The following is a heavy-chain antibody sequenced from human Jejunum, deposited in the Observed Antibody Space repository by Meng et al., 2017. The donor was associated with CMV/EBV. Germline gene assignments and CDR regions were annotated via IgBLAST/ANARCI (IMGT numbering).Heavy chain of an antibody. V-gene: IGHV3-43D*03. J-gene: IGHJ4*02. CDR2: ISWDGGST. Sequence: SGFTFDDYAMHWVRQAPGKGLEWVSLISWDGGSTYYADSVKGRFTISRDNSKNSLYLQMNSLRAEDTGLYYCAKGDSVTHYFDYWGQGTLVTVSS. CDR3: AKGDSVTHYFDY. D-gene: IGHD4-11*01. CDR1: GFTFDDYA.